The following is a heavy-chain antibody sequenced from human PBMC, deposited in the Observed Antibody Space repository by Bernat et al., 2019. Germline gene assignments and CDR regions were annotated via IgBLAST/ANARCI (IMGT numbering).Heavy chain of an antibody. CDR2: INAGDGNM. J-gene: IGHJ4*02. V-gene: IGHV1-3*01. Sequence: QVQLVQSGAEVKKPGASVKVSCKASGYTFTNYAIYWVRQAPGQRLEWMGWINAGDGNMKYSQKFQGRVTIAWDRSAGTAYMELSSLTSEDTAIYFCARGWAVVVSATYFDYWGQGTVIIVSS. CDR3: ARGWAVVVSATYFDY. D-gene: IGHD2-15*01. CDR1: GYTFTNYA.